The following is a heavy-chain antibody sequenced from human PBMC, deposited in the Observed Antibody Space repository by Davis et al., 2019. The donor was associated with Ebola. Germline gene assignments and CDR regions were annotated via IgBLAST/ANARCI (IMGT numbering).Heavy chain of an antibody. Sequence: PSETLSLTCTVSGYSISSGYYWGWIRQPPGKGLEWIGSIYHSGSTYYNPSLKSRVTMSVDTSKNQFSLKLSSVTAADTAVYYCARHQRDNWNPPYFDYWGQGTLVTVSS. V-gene: IGHV4-38-2*02. CDR3: ARHQRDNWNPPYFDY. D-gene: IGHD1-20*01. J-gene: IGHJ4*02. CDR2: IYHSGST. CDR1: GYSISSGYY.